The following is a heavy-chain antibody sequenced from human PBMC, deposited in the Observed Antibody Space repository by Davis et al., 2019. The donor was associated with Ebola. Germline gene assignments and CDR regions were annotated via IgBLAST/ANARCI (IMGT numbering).Heavy chain of an antibody. CDR3: ARVDYDFWSGYYSPCWFDP. CDR1: GGSISSGGYY. V-gene: IGHV4-31*03. D-gene: IGHD3-3*01. J-gene: IGHJ5*02. Sequence: MPSETLSLTCTVSGGSISSGGYYWSWIRQHPGKRLVWIGYIYYSGSTYYNPSLKRRVTISVDTSKNQFSLKLSSVTAADTAVYYCARVDYDFWSGYYSPCWFDPWGQGTLVTVSS. CDR2: IYYSGST.